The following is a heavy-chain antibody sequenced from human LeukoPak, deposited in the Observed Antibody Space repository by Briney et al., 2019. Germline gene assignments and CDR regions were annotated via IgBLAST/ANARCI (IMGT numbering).Heavy chain of an antibody. D-gene: IGHD3-22*01. CDR1: GFTFNNYA. Sequence: GGSLRLSCVASGFTFNNYAMSWVRQAPGKGLEWVSTISGGGGSTYSADSVKGRFTISRDNSKNTLYLQMSSLRAEDTAVYYCAKENWVYNWKYDSSGSGINYWGQGTLVTVSS. V-gene: IGHV3-23*01. J-gene: IGHJ4*02. CDR3: AKENWVYNWKYDSSGSGINY. CDR2: ISGGGGST.